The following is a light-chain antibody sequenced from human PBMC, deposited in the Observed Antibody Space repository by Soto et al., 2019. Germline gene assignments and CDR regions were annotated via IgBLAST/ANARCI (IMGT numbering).Light chain of an antibody. CDR2: EVS. Sequence: QSVLTQPPSASGAPGQSVAISCTGTSSDVGGHNYISWYQQHPGKAPKLMIYEVSRRPSGVPDRFSGSKSGNTASLTVSGLQAEDEADYYCISYAGSNTYVFGTGTKLTVI. J-gene: IGLJ1*01. CDR1: SSDVGGHNY. CDR3: ISYAGSNTYV. V-gene: IGLV2-8*01.